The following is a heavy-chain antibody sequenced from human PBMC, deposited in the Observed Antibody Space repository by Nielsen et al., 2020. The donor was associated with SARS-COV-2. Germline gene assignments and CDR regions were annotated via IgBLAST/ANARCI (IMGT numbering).Heavy chain of an antibody. CDR2: IYHGGST. Sequence: SETLSLTCAVSGGSISSTNWWTWVRQPPGKGLEWIGEIYHGGSTNYNPSLKTRVTISVDKSKNQFSLELRSVTAADTAVYYCARDCSCGLGSSPSYYFDYWGQGTLVTVSS. J-gene: IGHJ4*02. CDR3: ARDCSCGLGSSPSYYFDY. V-gene: IGHV4-4*02. CDR1: GGSISSTNW. D-gene: IGHD7-27*01.